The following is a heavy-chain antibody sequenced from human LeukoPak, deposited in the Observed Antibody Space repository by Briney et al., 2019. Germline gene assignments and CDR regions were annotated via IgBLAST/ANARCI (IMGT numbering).Heavy chain of an antibody. CDR2: ISSSSSTI. J-gene: IGHJ4*02. V-gene: IGHV3-48*01. Sequence: PGGSLRLSRAASGFTFSSYSMNWVRQAPGKGLEWVSYISSSSSTIYYADSVKGRFTISRDNAKNSLYLQMNSLRAEDTAVYYCASEGSGMIVVVPYWGQGTLVTVSS. CDR3: ASEGSGMIVVVPY. CDR1: GFTFSSYS. D-gene: IGHD3-22*01.